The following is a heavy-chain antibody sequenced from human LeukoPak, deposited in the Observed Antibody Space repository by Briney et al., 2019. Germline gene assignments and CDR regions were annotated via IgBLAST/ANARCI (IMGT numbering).Heavy chain of an antibody. D-gene: IGHD3-3*01. CDR1: GYTFNTYG. V-gene: IGHV1-69*05. J-gene: IGHJ4*02. Sequence: ASVKVSCKASGYTFNTYGMNWVRQAPGQGLEWMGGIIPIFGTANYAQKFQGRVTITTDESTSTAYMELSSLRSEDTAVYYCAIDYDFWSGYPRGGDWGQGTLVTVSS. CDR3: AIDYDFWSGYPRGGD. CDR2: IIPIFGTA.